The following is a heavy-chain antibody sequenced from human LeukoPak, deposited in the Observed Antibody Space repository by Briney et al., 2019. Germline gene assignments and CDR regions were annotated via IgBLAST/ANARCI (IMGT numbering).Heavy chain of an antibody. V-gene: IGHV3-30*02. CDR1: GFTLRIHR. J-gene: IGHJ1*01. CDR2: LRYDESNK. CDR3: AKDPHGTALTPRYFQH. Sequence: QPGGSLRLLCGASGFTLRIHRMHWLRQAPGKALEWVAFLRYDESNKYYALSVKGRFTISRDNSKNTLYLQKNSLRAEDTAVYYCAKDPHGTALTPRYFQHWGQGTPVTVSS. D-gene: IGHD5-18*01.